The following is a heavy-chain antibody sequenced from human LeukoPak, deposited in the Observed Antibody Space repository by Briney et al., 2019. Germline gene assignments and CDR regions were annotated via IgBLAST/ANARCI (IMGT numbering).Heavy chain of an antibody. D-gene: IGHD1-26*01. CDR2: INPNSGAT. V-gene: IGHV1-2*02. Sequence: ASVKVSCKASGYSFTDFFIHWVRQFPGQGLEWMGWINPNSGATNYAREFQGRVTMTRDTSITTASMELSRLTSDDTAVYYCAAIVGSTSYYYYGMDVWGQGTTVTVSS. J-gene: IGHJ6*02. CDR1: GYSFTDFF. CDR3: AAIVGSTSYYYYGMDV.